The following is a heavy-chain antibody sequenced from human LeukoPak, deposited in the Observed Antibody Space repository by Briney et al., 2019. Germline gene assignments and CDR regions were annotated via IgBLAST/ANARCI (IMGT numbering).Heavy chain of an antibody. J-gene: IGHJ5*02. D-gene: IGHD3-22*01. CDR2: IYTSGST. CDR1: GGSISSGDYY. CDR3: ARFPLAGGAVVKIDP. V-gene: IGHV4-61*02. Sequence: KPSQTLSLTCTVSGGSISSGDYYWSWIRQPPGKGLEWIGRIYTSGSTNYNPSLKSRVTMSVDTSKNQFSLKLSSVTAADTAVYYCARFPLAGGAVVKIDPWGQGTLVTVSS.